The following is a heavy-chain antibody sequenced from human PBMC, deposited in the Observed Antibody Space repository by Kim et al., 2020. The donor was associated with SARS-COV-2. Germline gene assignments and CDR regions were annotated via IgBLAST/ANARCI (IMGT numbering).Heavy chain of an antibody. V-gene: IGHV4-59*13. D-gene: IGHD2-8*01. CDR1: GGSISSYY. CDR2: IYYSGST. J-gene: IGHJ6*02. CDR3: ARDPFVPPHYYGMDV. Sequence: SETLSLTCTVSGGSISSYYWSWIRQPPGKGLEWIGYIYYSGSTNYNPSLKSRVTISVDTSKNQFSLKLSSVTAADTAVYYCARDPFVPPHYYGMDVWGQGTTVTVSS.